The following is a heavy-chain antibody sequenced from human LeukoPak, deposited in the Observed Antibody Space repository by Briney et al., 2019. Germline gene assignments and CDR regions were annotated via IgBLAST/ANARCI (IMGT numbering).Heavy chain of an antibody. D-gene: IGHD5-18*01. CDR2: ITSSGRTV. Sequence: GGSLRLSCAASGFTFIDYYMGWIRQAPGMGLEWVSYITSSGRTVYYADSVEGRFTISRDNAKNSLYLQMNSLRTEDTAVYYCARVLSEGYAFDMWGQGTLVTVSS. J-gene: IGHJ3*02. CDR3: ARVLSEGYAFDM. CDR1: GFTFIDYY. V-gene: IGHV3-11*01.